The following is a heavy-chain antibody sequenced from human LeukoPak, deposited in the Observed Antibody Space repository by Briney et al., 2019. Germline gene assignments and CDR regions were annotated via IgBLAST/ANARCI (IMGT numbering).Heavy chain of an antibody. CDR3: ATPILVVPAETIMYPYGMDV. Sequence: ASVKVSCKVSGYTLTELSMHWVRQAPGKGLEWMGGFDPEDGETIYAQKFQGRVTMTEDTSTDTAYMELSSLRSEDTAVYYCATPILVVPAETIMYPYGMDVWGKGPTVPVPS. J-gene: IGHJ6*04. V-gene: IGHV1-24*01. D-gene: IGHD2-2*01. CDR2: FDPEDGET. CDR1: GYTLTELS.